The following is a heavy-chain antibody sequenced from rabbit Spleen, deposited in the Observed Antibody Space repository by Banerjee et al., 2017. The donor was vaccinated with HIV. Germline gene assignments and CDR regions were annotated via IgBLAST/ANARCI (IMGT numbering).Heavy chain of an antibody. V-gene: IGHV1S40*01. Sequence: QSLEESGGGLVQPEGSLTLTCTASGFSFSSRYYMCWVRQAPGKGLEWIACIYSGSSGDTYYASWAKGRITISKTSSTTVTLQMTSLTAADTATYFCARETSSGWGIVSFYFSLWGPGTLVTVS. J-gene: IGHJ4*01. CDR2: IYSGSSGDT. CDR3: ARETSSGWGIVSFYFSL. CDR1: GFSFSSRYY. D-gene: IGHD4-1*01.